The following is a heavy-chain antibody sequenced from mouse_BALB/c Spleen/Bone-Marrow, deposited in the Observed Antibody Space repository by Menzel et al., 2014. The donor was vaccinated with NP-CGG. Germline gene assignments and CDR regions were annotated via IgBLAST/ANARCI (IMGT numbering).Heavy chain of an antibody. D-gene: IGHD2-3*01. Sequence: VMLVESGPELVKPGASVKISCKASGYAFSSSWMNWVKQRPGQGLEWIGRTYPGDGDTKYNGKFKGKATLTADKSSSTAYMQLSSLTYVDSAVYFCARSDGYRDMDYWGQGTSVTVSS. V-gene: IGHV1-82*01. CDR2: TYPGDGDT. CDR1: GYAFSSSW. J-gene: IGHJ4*01. CDR3: ARSDGYRDMDY.